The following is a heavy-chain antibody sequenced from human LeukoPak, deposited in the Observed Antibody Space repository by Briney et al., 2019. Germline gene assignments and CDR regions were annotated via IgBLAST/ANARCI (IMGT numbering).Heavy chain of an antibody. V-gene: IGHV4-34*01. CDR3: ARGGFYCGGDCYVDY. Sequence: SETLSLTCAVYGGPFSPYYWSWIRQPPGKGLEWIGEINHSGSTNYNPSLKSRVTISVDTSKNQFSLRLGSVTAADTAVYYCARGGFYCGGDCYVDYWGQGTLVTVSS. CDR1: GGPFSPYY. D-gene: IGHD2-21*02. CDR2: INHSGST. J-gene: IGHJ4*02.